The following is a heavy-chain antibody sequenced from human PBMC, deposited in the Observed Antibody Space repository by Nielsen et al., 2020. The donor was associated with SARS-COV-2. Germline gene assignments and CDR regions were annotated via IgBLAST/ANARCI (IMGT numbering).Heavy chain of an antibody. J-gene: IGHJ4*02. CDR1: GFTFSNYW. CDR3: ARGAAIAAAGTLSDY. CDR2: ISPDGSNK. V-gene: IGHV3-30*03. Sequence: GGSLRLSCAASGFTFSNYWMSWVRQAPGKGLEWVALISPDGSNKYHLESLEGRFAISRDNSKNTLYLQMNSLRLEDTAVYYCARGAAIAAAGTLSDYWGQGTLVTVSS. D-gene: IGHD6-13*01.